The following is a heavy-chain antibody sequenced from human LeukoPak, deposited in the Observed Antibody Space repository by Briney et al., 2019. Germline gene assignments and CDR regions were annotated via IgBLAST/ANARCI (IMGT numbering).Heavy chain of an antibody. V-gene: IGHV1-18*01. Sequence: WASVKVSCKASGGTFSSYGISWVRQAPGQGLEWMGWISAYNGNTNYAQKLQGRVTMTTDTSTSTAYIELRSLRSDDTAVYYCARRPYKRLQWELLYYFDYWGQGTLVTVSS. D-gene: IGHD1-26*01. CDR2: ISAYNGNT. CDR1: GGTFSSYG. CDR3: ARRPYKRLQWELLYYFDY. J-gene: IGHJ4*02.